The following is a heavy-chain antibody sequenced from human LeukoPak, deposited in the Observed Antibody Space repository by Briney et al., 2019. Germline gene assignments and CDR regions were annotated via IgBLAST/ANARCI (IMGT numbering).Heavy chain of an antibody. CDR3: ARYCSSSSCPYYYHMDV. Sequence: PGGSLRLSCAASGFTLNMYAMNWVRQAPGKGLEWVSSISSGRSYIYYADSVKGRFTISRDNAKNSLYLQMNSLRAEDTAVYHCARYCSSSSCPYYYHMDVWGKGTTVTVSS. J-gene: IGHJ6*03. V-gene: IGHV3-21*01. CDR1: GFTLNMYA. CDR2: ISSGRSYI. D-gene: IGHD2-2*01.